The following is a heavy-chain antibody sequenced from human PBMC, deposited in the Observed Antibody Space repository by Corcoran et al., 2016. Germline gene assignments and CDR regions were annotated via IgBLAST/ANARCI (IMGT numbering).Heavy chain of an antibody. CDR2: INPNSGGT. CDR3: AREVHLGGYDYYYYGMYF. D-gene: IGHD1-1*01. Sequence: QVQLVQSGAEVKKPGASVKVSCKASGYTFTGYYMHWVRQAPGQGLEWMGWINPNSGGTSSAQKFQGRVTMTRDTSISTAYMELSRLRSDDTAVYDCAREVHLGGYDYYYYGMYFWGQGTTVTVSS. J-gene: IGHJ6*02. CDR1: GYTFTGYY. V-gene: IGHV1-2*02.